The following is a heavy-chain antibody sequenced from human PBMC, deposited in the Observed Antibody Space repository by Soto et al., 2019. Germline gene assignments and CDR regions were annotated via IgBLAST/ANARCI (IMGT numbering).Heavy chain of an antibody. D-gene: IGHD5-12*01. Sequence: QVQLVQSGAEVKKPGSSVKVSCKASGGTFSNDIITWVRQAPGLGLEWMGRVIPLLDITNYAQKFQGRVTITADKSTSTAYMELNSLKSEDTAVYYCARDSPIGSTFSGYDAIDYWGQGTLVTVSS. CDR1: GGTFSNDI. J-gene: IGHJ4*02. CDR3: ARDSPIGSTFSGYDAIDY. CDR2: VIPLLDIT. V-gene: IGHV1-69*08.